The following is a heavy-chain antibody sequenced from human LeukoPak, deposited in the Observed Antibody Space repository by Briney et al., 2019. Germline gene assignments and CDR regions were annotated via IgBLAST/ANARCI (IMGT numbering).Heavy chain of an antibody. CDR2: ISGSGGST. Sequence: GGSLRLSCAASGFTFSSYAMSWVRQAPGKGLEWVSAISGSGGSTYYADSVKGRFTISRDNSKNTLYLQMNSLRAEDTAVYYWANLDYDILTGYSRPFDYWGQGALVTVSS. CDR1: GFTFSSYA. D-gene: IGHD3-9*01. CDR3: ANLDYDILTGYSRPFDY. J-gene: IGHJ4*02. V-gene: IGHV3-23*01.